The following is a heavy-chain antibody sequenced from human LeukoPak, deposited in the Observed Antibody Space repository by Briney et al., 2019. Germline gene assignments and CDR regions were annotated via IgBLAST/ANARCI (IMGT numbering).Heavy chain of an antibody. V-gene: IGHV3-73*01. J-gene: IGHJ4*02. CDR3: TRRDGDPSY. D-gene: IGHD4-17*01. CDR1: GFTFSGSA. Sequence: GSLRLSCAASGFTFSGSAMHWVRQASGKGLEWVGRIRSKANSYATAYAVSVKGRFTISRDDSKNTAYLQMNSLKTEDTAVYYCTRRDGDPSYWGQGTLVTVSS. CDR2: IRSKANSYAT.